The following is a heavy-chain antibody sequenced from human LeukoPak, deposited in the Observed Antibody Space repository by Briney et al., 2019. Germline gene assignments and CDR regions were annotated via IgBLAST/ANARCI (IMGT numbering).Heavy chain of an antibody. CDR3: VRHNNYALDY. V-gene: IGHV5-51*01. Sequence: GESLKISCEGSGYSITSYLIGWARQMPGRGLEWMAIIFPGNSDTIYNPSFQGQVTISADKSISTAYLQWRGLKASDTAMYYCVRHNNYALDYWGQGTLVTVSS. D-gene: IGHD5-18*01. J-gene: IGHJ4*02. CDR1: GYSITSYL. CDR2: IFPGNSDT.